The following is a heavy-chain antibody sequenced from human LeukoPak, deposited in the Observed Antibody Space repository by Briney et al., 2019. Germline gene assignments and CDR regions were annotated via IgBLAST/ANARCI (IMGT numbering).Heavy chain of an antibody. CDR1: GYTFTGYY. CDR3: ARGPRITMIRGGQWYYYMDV. D-gene: IGHD3-10*01. V-gene: IGHV1-46*01. Sequence: ASVKVSCKASGYTFTGYYMHWVRQAPGQGLEWMGLINPSGGSTNYAQKFQGRVTMTRDTSTSTVYMELSSLRSEDTAVYYCARGPRITMIRGGQWYYYMDVWGKGTTVTISS. J-gene: IGHJ6*03. CDR2: INPSGGST.